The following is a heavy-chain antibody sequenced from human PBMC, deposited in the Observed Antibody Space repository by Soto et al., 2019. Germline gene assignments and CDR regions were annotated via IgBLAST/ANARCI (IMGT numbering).Heavy chain of an antibody. Sequence: QVQLQESGPGLMQPSGTLSLTCAVSGGSISDNWRSWVRQPPGKGLEWIGEIYHTGNRHYNPSLEGRVTISVDKSKNHFSLNLNSVTAADTAVHYCARHIAVSGTRGFDYWGQGILVTVSS. V-gene: IGHV4-4*02. CDR2: IYHTGNR. CDR1: GGSISDNW. CDR3: ARHIAVSGTRGFDY. D-gene: IGHD6-19*01. J-gene: IGHJ4*02.